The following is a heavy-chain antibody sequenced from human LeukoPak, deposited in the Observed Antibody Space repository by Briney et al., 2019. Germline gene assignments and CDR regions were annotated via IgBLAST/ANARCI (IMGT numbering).Heavy chain of an antibody. CDR2: IYSGGYT. Sequence: GGSLRLSCAASGFTVSSSYMSWVRQAPGKGLEWVSVIYSGGYTYYADSVKGRFTISRDNSKNTLFLQMNSLRGEDTAVYYCARVIAAAGYYFDFWGQGTLVTVSS. V-gene: IGHV3-53*01. CDR3: ARVIAAAGYYFDF. CDR1: GFTVSSSY. D-gene: IGHD6-13*01. J-gene: IGHJ4*02.